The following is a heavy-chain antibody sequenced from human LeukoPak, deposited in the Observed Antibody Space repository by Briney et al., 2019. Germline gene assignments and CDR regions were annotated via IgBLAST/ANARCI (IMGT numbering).Heavy chain of an antibody. CDR2: VYYTGNT. V-gene: IGHV4-39*07. J-gene: IGHJ5*02. CDR3: STSTGTTYNSFDP. D-gene: IGHD4-11*01. Sequence: SETLSLTCTVSGGSISSSSYYWGWIRRPPGKGLEYIGSVYYTGNTYYNPSLKSRVTISVDTSKIQFSLKLNSVTAADTAVYYCSTSTGTTYNSFDPWGQGTLVTVSS. CDR1: GGSISSSSYY.